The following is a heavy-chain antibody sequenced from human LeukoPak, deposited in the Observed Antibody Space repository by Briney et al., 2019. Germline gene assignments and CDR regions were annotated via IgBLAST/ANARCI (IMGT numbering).Heavy chain of an antibody. CDR1: GFTFSAYY. CDR3: AKEYYYVSKGFST. J-gene: IGHJ4*02. D-gene: IGHD3-10*02. CDR2: ISSSGSTI. Sequence: KPGGSLRLSCAVSGFTFSAYYMTLIRQAPGKGLEWVSDISSSGSTIRYADSVKGRFTISRDNAKDSLYLQMNSLRAEDSAMYYCAKEYYYVSKGFSTWGQGTLVTVSS. V-gene: IGHV3-11*01.